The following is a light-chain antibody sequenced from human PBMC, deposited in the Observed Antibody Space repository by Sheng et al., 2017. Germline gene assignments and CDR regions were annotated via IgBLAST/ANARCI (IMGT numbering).Light chain of an antibody. J-gene: IGKJ1*01. CDR2: GAS. V-gene: IGKV3-15*01. Sequence: ETVMTQSPVTLSVSPGESATLSCRTSESVSSNLAWYQQKPGQAPRLLIYGASTRATGIPARFSGSGSGTEFTLTISSLQSEDFAVYYCQQYNNWPPWTFGQGTKVEIK. CDR1: ESVSSN. CDR3: QQYNNWPPWT.